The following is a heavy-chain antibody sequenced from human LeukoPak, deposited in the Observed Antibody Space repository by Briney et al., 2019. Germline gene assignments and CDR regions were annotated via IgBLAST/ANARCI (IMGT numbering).Heavy chain of an antibody. J-gene: IGHJ4*02. CDR3: ARAEXXGRFDY. Sequence: VSCXASGXTFTXXXXXWVXXXXXXXXXXMVCISAYNGNTNYAQNLQGRVTITKETSTSTAYMELRRLRSDGTDVYYCARAEXXGRFDYWGQGXXXXXX. V-gene: IGHV1-18*01. CDR2: ISAYNGNT. CDR1: GXTFTXXX. D-gene: IGHD1-26*01.